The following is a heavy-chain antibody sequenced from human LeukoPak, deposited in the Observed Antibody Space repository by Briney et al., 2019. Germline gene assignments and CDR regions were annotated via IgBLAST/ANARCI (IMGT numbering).Heavy chain of an antibody. J-gene: IGHJ5*02. Sequence: GGSLRLSCVASGFSFSSYVMNWVRHAPRTGVEWVSAICGNGGSTYYGDPVKGGFTISRDNSKNTLSLQMNSLRAEDTAVYYCAKGSGINHYHWIDPWGQGTLVTVSS. CDR2: ICGNGGST. CDR3: AKGSGINHYHWIDP. CDR1: GFSFSSYV. D-gene: IGHD1-14*01. V-gene: IGHV3-23*01.